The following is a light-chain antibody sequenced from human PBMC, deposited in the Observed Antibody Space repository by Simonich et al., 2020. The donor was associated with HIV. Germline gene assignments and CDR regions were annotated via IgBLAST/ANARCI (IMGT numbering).Light chain of an antibody. J-gene: IGKJ3*01. CDR3: QQRSNWPLT. CDR1: QSVSSY. V-gene: IGKV3-11*01. Sequence: EIVLTQSPATLSLSPGERATLSCRASQSVSSYLAWYQQKLGQAPRLLIYDASNRATGIPARFSGRGSGTDFTLTISSLEPEDFAVYYCQQRSNWPLTFGPGTKVDIK. CDR2: DAS.